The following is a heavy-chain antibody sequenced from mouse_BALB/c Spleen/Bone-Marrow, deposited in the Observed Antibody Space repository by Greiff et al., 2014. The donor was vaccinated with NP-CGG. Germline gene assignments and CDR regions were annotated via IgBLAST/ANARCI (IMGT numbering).Heavy chain of an antibody. V-gene: IGHV1-15*01. J-gene: IGHJ3*01. CDR1: GYTFTDYE. CDR2: IYPGSGGA. CDR3: SGEELRGAGMAY. Sequence: VQLQQSGAELVRPGASVKLSCKASGYTFTDYEMHWVKQTPVHGLEWIGTIYPGSGGAAYNQKFKGKATLTADKSSSTAYMVHISLMSEDAAVSYCSGEELRGAGMAYWGQGTLVTVS. D-gene: IGHD2-4*01.